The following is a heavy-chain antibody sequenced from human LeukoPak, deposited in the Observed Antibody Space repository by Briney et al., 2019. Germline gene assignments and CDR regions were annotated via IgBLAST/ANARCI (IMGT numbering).Heavy chain of an antibody. D-gene: IGHD3-10*01. Sequence: GGSLKLSCAASGFTFSGSAMHWVRQASGKGLESVGHIRSKTNNYATAYAASVKGRFTISRDDSKNTAYLQMNSLKTEDTAVYYCEIRAQQSGSSDAFDIWGQGTMVTVSS. V-gene: IGHV3-73*01. J-gene: IGHJ3*02. CDR3: EIRAQQSGSSDAFDI. CDR1: GFTFSGSA. CDR2: IRSKTNNYAT.